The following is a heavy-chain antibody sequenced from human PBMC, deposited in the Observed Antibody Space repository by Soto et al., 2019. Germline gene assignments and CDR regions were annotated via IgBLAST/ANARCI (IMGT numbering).Heavy chain of an antibody. CDR3: ARLAATYCVVDV. Sequence: QVQLQESGPGLVKPSQTLSLTCSVSGGSLDSGGYYWSWIRQHPGEDLEWIGYIFYTGSTSYNPSLKSRLSMSVDTSQNQFSLSLSSVTAADTAVYYCARLAATYCVVDVWGQGTTVIVSS. J-gene: IGHJ6*02. V-gene: IGHV4-31*03. D-gene: IGHD6-13*01. CDR1: GGSLDSGGYY. CDR2: IFYTGST.